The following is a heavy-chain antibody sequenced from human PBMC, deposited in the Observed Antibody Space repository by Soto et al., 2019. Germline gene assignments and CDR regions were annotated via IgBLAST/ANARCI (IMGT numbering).Heavy chain of an antibody. J-gene: IGHJ3*02. V-gene: IGHV4-59*01. CDR3: ARVWGGAFDI. D-gene: IGHD3-10*01. Sequence: SETVSLTCTVSGGPISSYYWSWIRQPPGKGLEWIGYIYYSGSTNYNPSLKSRVTISVDTSKNQFSLKLSSVTAADTAVHYCARVWGGAFDIWGQGTMVTV. CDR1: GGPISSYY. CDR2: IYYSGST.